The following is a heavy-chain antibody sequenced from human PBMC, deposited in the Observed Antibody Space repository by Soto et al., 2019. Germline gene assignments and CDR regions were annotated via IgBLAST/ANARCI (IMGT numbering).Heavy chain of an antibody. Sequence: ASVKVSCKASGYTFTGYYMHWVRQAPGQGLEWMGWINPNSGGTNYNPSFQGHVTISADKSLSTAYLQWDSLRASDTATYYCARGGPQVVHNWVDPWGQGTLVTVSS. CDR2: INPNSGGT. CDR1: GYTFTGYY. D-gene: IGHD2-15*01. CDR3: ARGGPQVVHNWVDP. J-gene: IGHJ5*02. V-gene: IGHV1-2*02.